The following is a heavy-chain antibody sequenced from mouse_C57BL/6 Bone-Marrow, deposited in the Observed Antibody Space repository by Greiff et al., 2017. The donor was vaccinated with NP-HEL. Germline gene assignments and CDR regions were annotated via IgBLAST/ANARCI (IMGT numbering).Heavy chain of an antibody. CDR3: AREGLTGTGFAY. J-gene: IGHJ3*01. D-gene: IGHD4-1*01. CDR1: GYTFTSYW. V-gene: IGHV1-69*01. Sequence: QVQLQQPGAELVMPGASVKLSCKASGYTFTSYWMHWVKQRPGQGLEWIGEIDPSDSYTNYNQKFKGKSTLTVDKSSSTAYMRLSSLTSEDSAVYYCAREGLTGTGFAYWGQGTLVTVSA. CDR2: IDPSDSYT.